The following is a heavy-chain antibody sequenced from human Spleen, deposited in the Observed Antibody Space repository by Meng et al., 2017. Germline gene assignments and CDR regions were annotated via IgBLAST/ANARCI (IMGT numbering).Heavy chain of an antibody. Sequence: QGQVGQSGAEVKKPGSSVKVSCKASGGTLSSYAISWVRQAPGQGLEWMGGILPIFGTAKYAQKFQGRVTIITDESTNTAYMELSSLRSDDTAVYYCARESDGVTTPNYFDYWGQGTLVTVSS. CDR2: ILPIFGTA. D-gene: IGHD4-17*01. CDR1: GGTLSSYA. J-gene: IGHJ4*02. CDR3: ARESDGVTTPNYFDY. V-gene: IGHV1-69*05.